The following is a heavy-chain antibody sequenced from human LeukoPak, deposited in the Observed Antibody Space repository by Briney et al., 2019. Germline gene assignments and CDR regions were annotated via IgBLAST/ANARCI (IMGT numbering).Heavy chain of an antibody. D-gene: IGHD2-2*01. J-gene: IGHJ4*02. V-gene: IGHV3-11*04. CDR2: ISSSGSTI. Sequence: GGSLRLSCAASGFTFSDYYMSWIRQAPGKGLEWVSYISSSGSTIYYADSVKGRFTISRDNAKNSLYLQMNSLRAEDTAVCYCARNIVVVPAAPYFDYWGQGTLVTVSS. CDR1: GFTFSDYY. CDR3: ARNIVVVPAAPYFDY.